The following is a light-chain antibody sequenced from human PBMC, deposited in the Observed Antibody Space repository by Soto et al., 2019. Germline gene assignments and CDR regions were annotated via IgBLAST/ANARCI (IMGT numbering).Light chain of an antibody. CDR3: SSYTGTTTLDV. J-gene: IGLJ1*01. CDR2: EVS. Sequence: QSALTQPASVSGSPGQSITISCTGTSSDVGGYNYVSWYQQHPGKAPKLMIYEVSTRPSGVSDRSSASKSGNTASLTISGLQAEDEADYYCSSYTGTTTLDVFGTGTKLTVL. V-gene: IGLV2-14*01. CDR1: SSDVGGYNY.